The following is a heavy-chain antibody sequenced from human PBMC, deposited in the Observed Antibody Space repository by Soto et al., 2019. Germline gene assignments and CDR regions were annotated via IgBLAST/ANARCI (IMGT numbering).Heavy chain of an antibody. Sequence: LRLSCAASGFTFSDHYMNWIRQAPGKGPEWLSYISGGGDIISYADSVKGRFIISRDNAKRSLYLQMNSLTVEDTAVYYCSRDPRLADYWGQGTLVTVSS. V-gene: IGHV3-11*01. D-gene: IGHD6-19*01. CDR3: SRDPRLADY. CDR2: ISGGGDII. J-gene: IGHJ4*02. CDR1: GFTFSDHY.